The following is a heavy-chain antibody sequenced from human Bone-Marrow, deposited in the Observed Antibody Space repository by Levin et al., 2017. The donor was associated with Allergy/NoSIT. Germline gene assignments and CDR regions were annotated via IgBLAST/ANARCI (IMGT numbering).Heavy chain of an antibody. CDR2: ISYDGSNK. CDR3: AKDGKRITMVRGVPLGMDV. J-gene: IGHJ6*02. Sequence: GESLKISCAASGFTFSSYGMHWVRQAPGKGLEWVAVISYDGSNKYYADSVKGRFTISRDNSKNTLYLQMNSLRAEDTAVYYCAKDGKRITMVRGVPLGMDVWGQGTTVTVSS. CDR1: GFTFSSYG. V-gene: IGHV3-30*18. D-gene: IGHD3-10*01.